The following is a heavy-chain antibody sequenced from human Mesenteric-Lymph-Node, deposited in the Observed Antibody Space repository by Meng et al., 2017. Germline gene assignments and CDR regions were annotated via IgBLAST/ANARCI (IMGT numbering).Heavy chain of an antibody. Sequence: QRQLQESGPRLVKPAGTLSLPCAVSGASISSGNWWIWVRQPPGKGLEWIGYIYYSGSTSYNPSLKSRVTMSVDTSKNQFSLKLSSVTAADTAVYYCARGQKGYFDLWGRGTLVTVSS. CDR3: ARGQKGYFDL. CDR1: GASISSGNW. CDR2: IYYSGST. J-gene: IGHJ2*01. V-gene: IGHV4-4*02.